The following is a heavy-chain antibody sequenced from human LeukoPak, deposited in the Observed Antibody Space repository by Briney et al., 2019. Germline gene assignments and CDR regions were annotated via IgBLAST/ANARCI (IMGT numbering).Heavy chain of an antibody. CDR1: GYTFTSYG. Sequence: GASVKVSCKASGYTFTSYGISWVRQAPGQGLEWMGWISAYNGNTNYAQKLQGRVTMTTDTSTSTAYMELRSLRSGDTAVYYCARVESSGWTDYYYYMDVWGKGTTVTISS. D-gene: IGHD6-19*01. J-gene: IGHJ6*03. CDR2: ISAYNGNT. CDR3: ARVESSGWTDYYYYMDV. V-gene: IGHV1-18*01.